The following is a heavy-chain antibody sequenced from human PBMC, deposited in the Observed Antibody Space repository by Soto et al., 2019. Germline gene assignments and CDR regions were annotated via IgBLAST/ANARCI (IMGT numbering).Heavy chain of an antibody. Sequence: SETLSLTCTVSGDSLSTYYWSWIRQPAGERLEWIGRIHDTGRTNYNPSLKSRVTMSVDTSKNQFSLRVNSVTAADTAVYYCARESVSGTYRFDSWGQGTLVTVSS. V-gene: IGHV4-4*07. D-gene: IGHD3-16*02. J-gene: IGHJ4*02. CDR3: ARESVSGTYRFDS. CDR2: IHDTGRT. CDR1: GDSLSTYY.